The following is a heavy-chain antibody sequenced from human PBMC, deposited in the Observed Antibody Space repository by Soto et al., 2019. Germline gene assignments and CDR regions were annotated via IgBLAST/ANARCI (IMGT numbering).Heavy chain of an antibody. CDR1: GFTFSTYA. Sequence: EVQLLESGGGLVQPGGSLRLSCAASGFTFSTYAMTWVRQAPGKGLEWVSAISGSGGTTYYADSVKGRFTISRDNSKNTLYLQMIGLGAEDTAVYYCAKPPGTSSTPYYYYGLDVWGQGTTVTVSS. CDR3: AKPPGTSSTPYYYYGLDV. CDR2: ISGSGGTT. D-gene: IGHD3-10*01. J-gene: IGHJ6*02. V-gene: IGHV3-23*01.